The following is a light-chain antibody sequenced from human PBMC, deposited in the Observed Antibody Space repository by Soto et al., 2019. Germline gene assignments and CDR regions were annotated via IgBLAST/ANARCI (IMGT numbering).Light chain of an antibody. CDR1: PGISSY. CDR3: QQYNGYRTWT. V-gene: IGKV1-9*01. Sequence: DIQLTQSPSFLSASVGDRVTITCRASPGISSYLAWYQQKPGKAPKLLIYAASTLQSGVPSRFSGSGSGTEFTLTINGLQPDDFATYYCQQYNGYRTWTFGQGTKVDI. CDR2: AAS. J-gene: IGKJ1*01.